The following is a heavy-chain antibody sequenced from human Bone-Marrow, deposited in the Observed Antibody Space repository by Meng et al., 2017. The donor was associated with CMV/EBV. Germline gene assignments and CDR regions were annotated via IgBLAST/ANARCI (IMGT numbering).Heavy chain of an antibody. CDR2: IIPIFGTA. V-gene: IGHV1-69*05. Sequence: SVKVSCKASGGTFSSYAISWVRQAPGQGLEWMGGIIPIFGTANYAQKFQGRVTITTDESTSTAYMELSSLRSEDTAVYYCARGGWDSGSYQVGTPGFYPWGQGTLVTVSS. D-gene: IGHD1-26*01. CDR3: ARGGWDSGSYQVGTPGFYP. J-gene: IGHJ5*02. CDR1: GGTFSSYA.